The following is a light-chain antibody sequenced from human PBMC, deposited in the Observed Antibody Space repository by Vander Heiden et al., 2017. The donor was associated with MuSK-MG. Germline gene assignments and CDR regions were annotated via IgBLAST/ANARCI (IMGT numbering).Light chain of an antibody. CDR2: EVS. Sequence: DSVMTPTPLFLSVTPGPPASISCKSSPSLRNSDGKTYLYWFLQKPGQPPQLLIYEVSNRFTGVPDRFSGSGSGTDFTLKISRVEAEDLGVYFCMQSIQHPPYTFGQGTKLEMK. V-gene: IGKV2D-29*01. CDR1: PSLRNSDGKTY. CDR3: MQSIQHPPYT. J-gene: IGKJ2*01.